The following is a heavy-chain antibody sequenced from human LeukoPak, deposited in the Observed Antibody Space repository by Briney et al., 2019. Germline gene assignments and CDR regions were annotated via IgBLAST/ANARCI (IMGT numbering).Heavy chain of an antibody. CDR1: GYTFTSYD. Sequence: ASVKVSCKASGYTFTSYDINWVRQATGQGLEWMGWMNPNSGNTGYAQKFRGRVTITRNTSISTAYMELSSLRSEDTAVYYCARGYIAAAGADYWGQGTLVTVSS. J-gene: IGHJ4*02. CDR3: ARGYIAAAGADY. V-gene: IGHV1-8*03. D-gene: IGHD6-13*01. CDR2: MNPNSGNT.